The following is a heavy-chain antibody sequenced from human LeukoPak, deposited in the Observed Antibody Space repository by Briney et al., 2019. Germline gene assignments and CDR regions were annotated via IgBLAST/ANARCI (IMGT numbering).Heavy chain of an antibody. CDR2: IYYSGST. CDR1: GGSISSGDYY. V-gene: IGHV4-30-4*01. CDR3: ARLVVVAATWYFDY. Sequence: PSETLSLTCTVSGGSISSGDYYWSWIRQPPGKGLEWIGYIYYSGSTYYNPSLKSRVTISVDTSKNQFSLKLSSVTAADTAVYYCARLVVVAATWYFDYWGQGTLVTVSS. D-gene: IGHD2-15*01. J-gene: IGHJ4*02.